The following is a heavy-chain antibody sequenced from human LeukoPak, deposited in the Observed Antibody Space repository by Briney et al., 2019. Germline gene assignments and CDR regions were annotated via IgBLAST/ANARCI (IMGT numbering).Heavy chain of an antibody. D-gene: IGHD3-3*01. J-gene: IGHJ6*02. V-gene: IGHV4-59*08. CDR1: GGSISSYY. CDR2: IYYSGST. CDR3: ARHPYYDFWSGYYSYYYYYGMDV. Sequence: PSETLSLTCTVSGGSISSYYWSWIRQPPGKGLEWIGYIYYSGSTNYNPSLKSRVTISVDTSKNQFSLKLSSVTAADTAVYYCARHPYYDFWSGYYSYYYYYGMDVWGQGTTVTVSS.